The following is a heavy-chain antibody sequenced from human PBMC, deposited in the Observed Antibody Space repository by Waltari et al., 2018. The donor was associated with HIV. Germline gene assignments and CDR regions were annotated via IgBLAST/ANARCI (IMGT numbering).Heavy chain of an antibody. CDR1: GFSIATYG. V-gene: IGHV3-23*01. J-gene: IGHJ6*02. D-gene: IGHD4-17*01. CDR3: TTCDSGEKSYYYYSGMDV. Sequence: EVKLLESGGGLIQPGGSLRLSCATSGFSIATYGLSWVRQVPGKGLDWVASSGGVGGGTQYADSVRGRFTISRDTSKNTVSLHMNSLRAEDTATYYCTTCDSGEKSYYYYSGMDVWGQGTTVIVSS. CDR2: SGGVGGGT.